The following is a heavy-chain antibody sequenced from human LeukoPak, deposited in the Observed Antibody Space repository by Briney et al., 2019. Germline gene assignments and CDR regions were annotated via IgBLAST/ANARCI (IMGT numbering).Heavy chain of an antibody. CDR2: ISYDGSNK. Sequence: GGSLRLSCAASGFTFSSYGMHWVRQAPGKGLEWVAVISYDGSNKYYADSVKGRFTISRDNSKNTLYLQMNSLRAEDTAVYYCAKYSGSCEDYWGQGTLVTVSS. V-gene: IGHV3-30*18. CDR1: GFTFSSYG. D-gene: IGHD1-26*01. J-gene: IGHJ4*02. CDR3: AKYSGSCEDY.